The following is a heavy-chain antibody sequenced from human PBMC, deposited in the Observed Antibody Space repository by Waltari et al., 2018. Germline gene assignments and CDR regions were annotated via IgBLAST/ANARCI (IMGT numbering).Heavy chain of an antibody. Sequence: QVQLVESGGGVVQPGRSLRLSCAASGFTFSSYGMHWVRQAPGKGLECVAVISYYGSNKHYADSVKGRFTISRDNSKNTLYLQMNSLRAEDTAVYYCAKARRVATMAFSDYWGQGTLVTVSS. CDR2: ISYYGSNK. V-gene: IGHV3-30*18. CDR3: AKARRVATMAFSDY. CDR1: GFTFSSYG. D-gene: IGHD5-12*01. J-gene: IGHJ4*02.